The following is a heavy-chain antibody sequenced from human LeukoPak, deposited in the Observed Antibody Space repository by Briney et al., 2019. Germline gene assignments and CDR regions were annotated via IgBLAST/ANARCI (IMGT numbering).Heavy chain of an antibody. CDR1: GDSISSSTYF. Sequence: PSETLSLTCTVSGDSISSSTYFWAWMRQPPGRGLEWIGSIYYSGSTYYNPSLKSRVTISVDTSKNQFSLKLSSVTAADTAVYYCATLVRGYSYGTDYWGQGTLVTVSS. D-gene: IGHD5-18*01. J-gene: IGHJ4*02. V-gene: IGHV4-39*01. CDR2: IYYSGST. CDR3: ATLVRGYSYGTDY.